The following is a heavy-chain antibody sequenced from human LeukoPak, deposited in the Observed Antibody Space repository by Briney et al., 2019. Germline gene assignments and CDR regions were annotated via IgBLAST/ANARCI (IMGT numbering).Heavy chain of an antibody. Sequence: PGGSLRLSCAASGFTFSRYAMSWVRQAPGKGLEWVSAITDSGGSTYYADSVKGRFTMSRDNSKSTLYLQMNSLRAEDTAVYYCATKFVDGYSSGWYVSDSWGQGTLVTVSS. D-gene: IGHD6-19*01. CDR3: ATKFVDGYSSGWYVSDS. V-gene: IGHV3-23*01. CDR1: GFTFSRYA. J-gene: IGHJ4*02. CDR2: ITDSGGST.